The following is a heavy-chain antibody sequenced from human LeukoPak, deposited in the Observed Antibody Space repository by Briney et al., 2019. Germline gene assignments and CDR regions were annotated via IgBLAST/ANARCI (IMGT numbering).Heavy chain of an antibody. CDR2: IYYSGST. J-gene: IGHJ4*02. CDR1: GGSISSSSYY. Sequence: SSETLSLTCTVSGGSISSSSYYWGWIRQPPGKGLEWIGSIYYSGSTYYNPSLKSRVTISVDTSKNQFSLRLSSVTAADTAVYYCARVTGYMTEDYFDYWGQGTLITVSS. CDR3: ARVTGYMTEDYFDY. V-gene: IGHV4-39*07. D-gene: IGHD6-13*01.